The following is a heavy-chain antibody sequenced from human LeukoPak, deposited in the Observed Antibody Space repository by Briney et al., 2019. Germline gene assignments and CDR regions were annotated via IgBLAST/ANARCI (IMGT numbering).Heavy chain of an antibody. V-gene: IGHV3-30*02. CDR2: IRYDGSNK. J-gene: IGHJ4*02. Sequence: PGGSLRLSCAASGFTFSSYGMHWVRQAPGKGLEWVAFIRYDGSNKYYADSVKGRFTISRDNSKNTLCLQMNSLRAEDTAVYYCAKDPSFRPGYFDYWGQGTLVTVSS. CDR1: GFTFSSYG. CDR3: AKDPSFRPGYFDY.